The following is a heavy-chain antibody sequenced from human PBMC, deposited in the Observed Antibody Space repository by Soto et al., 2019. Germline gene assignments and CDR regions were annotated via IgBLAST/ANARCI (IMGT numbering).Heavy chain of an antibody. CDR2: MSYDGTNK. CDR1: GFTFSSYG. CDR3: ENGRTVLLTTDTYYFDY. Sequence: PGGSLRLSCAASGFTFSSYGMHWVRQAPGKGLEWVAVMSYDGTNKYYADSVKGRFSISRDNSKNTLYLQMNSLRAEDTAVYYCENGRTVLLTTDTYYFDYWGQGTLVTVSS. J-gene: IGHJ4*02. D-gene: IGHD1-1*01. V-gene: IGHV3-30*18.